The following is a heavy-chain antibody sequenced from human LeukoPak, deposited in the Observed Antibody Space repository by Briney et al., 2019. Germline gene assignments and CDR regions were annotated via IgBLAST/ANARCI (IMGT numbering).Heavy chain of an antibody. CDR1: GFTFSSYG. D-gene: IGHD4-11*01. Sequence: PGGSLRLSCAASGFTFSSYGMHWVRQAPGKGLEWVAVIWYGGSNKYYADSVKGRFTISRDNSKNTLYLQMNSLRAEDTAVYYCAKGQGTGYSSRGGYFDYWGQGTLVTVSS. V-gene: IGHV3-30*02. CDR2: IWYGGSNK. CDR3: AKGQGTGYSSRGGYFDY. J-gene: IGHJ4*02.